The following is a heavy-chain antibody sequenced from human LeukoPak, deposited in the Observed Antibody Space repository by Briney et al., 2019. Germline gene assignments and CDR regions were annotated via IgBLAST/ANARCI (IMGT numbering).Heavy chain of an antibody. CDR2: IIPIFGTA. CDR3: ASQASKYTTAMGVHPPQPYG. J-gene: IGHJ6*01. Sequence: VASVKVSCKASGGTFSSYAISWVRQAPGQGLEWMGGIIPIFGTANYAQKFQGRVTITTDESTSTAYMELSSLRSEDTAVYYCASQASKYTTAMGVHPPQPYG. D-gene: IGHD5-18*01. CDR1: GGTFSSYA. V-gene: IGHV1-69*05.